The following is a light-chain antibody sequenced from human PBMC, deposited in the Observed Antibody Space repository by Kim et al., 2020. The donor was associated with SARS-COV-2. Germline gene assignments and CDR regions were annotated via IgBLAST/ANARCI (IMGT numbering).Light chain of an antibody. CDR3: SSSTSSSTSYVV. V-gene: IGLV2-14*01. CDR1: SSDVGGYNY. J-gene: IGLJ2*01. Sequence: QSALTQPASVSGSPGQSITISCTGTSSDVGGYNYVSWYQQHPGKAPKLMIYDVSKRPSGVSNRFSGSKSGNTASLTISGLQAEDEADYYCSSSTSSSTSYVVFGGGTQLTVL. CDR2: DVS.